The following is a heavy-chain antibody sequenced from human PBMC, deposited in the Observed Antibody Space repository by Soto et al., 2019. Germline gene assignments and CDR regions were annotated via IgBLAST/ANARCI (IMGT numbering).Heavy chain of an antibody. CDR1: GFTFSSCA. CDR3: ARDKRDLRFLEWSYYFDY. D-gene: IGHD3-3*01. CDR2: ISYDGSNK. Sequence: QVQLVESGGGVVQPGRSLRLSCAASGFTFSSCAMHWVRQAPGKGLEWVALISYDGSNKYYADSVKGRFTISRDNSKNTLYLQMISLRAEDTAVYYCARDKRDLRFLEWSYYFDYWGQGTLVTVSS. V-gene: IGHV3-30-3*01. J-gene: IGHJ4*02.